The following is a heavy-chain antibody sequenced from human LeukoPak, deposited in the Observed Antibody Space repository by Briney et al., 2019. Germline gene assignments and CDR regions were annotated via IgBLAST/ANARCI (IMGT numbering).Heavy chain of an antibody. CDR2: ISYDGSNK. CDR3: ARSSSGYYYVTYYYYGMDA. CDR1: GFTFSSYG. V-gene: IGHV3-30*03. D-gene: IGHD3-22*01. Sequence: GGPLRLSCAASGFTFSSYGMHWVRQAPGKGLEWVAVISYDGSNKYYADSVKGRLTISRDNSKNTLYLQMNSLRAEDTAVYYCARSSSGYYYVTYYYYGMDAWGQGTTVTVSS. J-gene: IGHJ6*02.